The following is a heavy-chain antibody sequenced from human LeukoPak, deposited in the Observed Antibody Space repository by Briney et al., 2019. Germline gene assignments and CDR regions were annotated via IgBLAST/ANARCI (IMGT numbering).Heavy chain of an antibody. CDR2: ISSSGSTI. V-gene: IGHV3-11*01. D-gene: IGHD6-13*01. Sequence: GGSLRLSCAASGFTFSDYYMSWIRQAPGKGLEWVSYISSSGSTIYYADSVKGRFTISRDNAKNSLYLQMNSLRAEDTAVYYCAREGAAYSSSWYFDYRGQGTLVTVSS. CDR1: GFTFSDYY. J-gene: IGHJ4*02. CDR3: AREGAAYSSSWYFDY.